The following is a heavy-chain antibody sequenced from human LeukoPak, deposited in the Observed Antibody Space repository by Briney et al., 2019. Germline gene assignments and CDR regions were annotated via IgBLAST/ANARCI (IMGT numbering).Heavy chain of an antibody. V-gene: IGHV3-23*01. CDR3: AKDFGDYGDNFDY. Sequence: GGSLRLSCAASGFTCSSYAMSWVRQAPGKGLEWVSAISGSGGSTYYADSVKGRFTISRDNSKNTLYLQMNSLRAEDTAVYYCAKDFGDYGDNFDYWGQGTLVTVSS. D-gene: IGHD4-17*01. CDR2: ISGSGGST. CDR1: GFTCSSYA. J-gene: IGHJ4*02.